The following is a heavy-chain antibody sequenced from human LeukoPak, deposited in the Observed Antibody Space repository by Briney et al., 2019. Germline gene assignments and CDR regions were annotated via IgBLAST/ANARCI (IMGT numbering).Heavy chain of an antibody. J-gene: IGHJ3*02. D-gene: IGHD6-6*01. CDR1: GFTFSSYW. CDR2: IKQDGSEK. Sequence: GGSLRLSCAASGFTFSSYWMSWVRQAPGKGLEWVANIKQDGSEKYYVDSVKGRFTISRDNSKNTLYLQMNSLRAEDTAVYYCARDSSGFAFDIWGQGTMVTVSS. V-gene: IGHV3-7*01. CDR3: ARDSSGFAFDI.